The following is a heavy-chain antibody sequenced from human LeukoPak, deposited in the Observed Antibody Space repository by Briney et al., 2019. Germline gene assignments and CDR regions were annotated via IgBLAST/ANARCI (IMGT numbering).Heavy chain of an antibody. Sequence: GGSLRLSCAASGFTFSDYYMSWIRQAPGKGLEWLSYISSSGTIIYYADSVKGRFTISRDNSRNTLYLQMNSLRPEDTAVYYCARDLGVGAYLLFDYITSGLDSWGQGTLVTVSS. V-gene: IGHV3-11*04. CDR3: ARDLGVGAYLLFDYITSGLDS. CDR1: GFTFSDYY. D-gene: IGHD2/OR15-2a*01. CDR2: ISSSGTII. J-gene: IGHJ4*02.